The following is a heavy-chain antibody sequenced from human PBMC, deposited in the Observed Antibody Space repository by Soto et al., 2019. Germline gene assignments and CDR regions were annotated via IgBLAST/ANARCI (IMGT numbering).Heavy chain of an antibody. Sequence: EVQLLESGGGLVQPGGSLRLSCAASGITISNYPMSWVRQAPGKGLDWVSGISGSGDRTYYADSAKGRFTISKDISRNSLSLQLDSVGVEYTAVYFCVKDDGGYPSTAPHWGQGTLVTVSS. V-gene: IGHV3-23*01. J-gene: IGHJ4*02. CDR3: VKDDGGYPSTAPH. D-gene: IGHD3-22*01. CDR1: GITISNYP. CDR2: ISGSGDRT.